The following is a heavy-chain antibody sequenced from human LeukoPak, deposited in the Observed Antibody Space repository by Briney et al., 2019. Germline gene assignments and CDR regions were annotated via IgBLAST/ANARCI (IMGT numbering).Heavy chain of an antibody. CDR2: INTSGST. J-gene: IGHJ4*02. CDR3: ARGYYDSSGYYDFDY. D-gene: IGHD3-22*01. Sequence: PSETLSLTCTVSGGSISSYYWSWIRQPAGKGLEWIGRINTSGSTNYNPSLKSRVTMSVDTSKNQFSLKLSSVTAADTAVYYCARGYYDSSGYYDFDYWGQGTLVTVSS. V-gene: IGHV4-4*07. CDR1: GGSISSYY.